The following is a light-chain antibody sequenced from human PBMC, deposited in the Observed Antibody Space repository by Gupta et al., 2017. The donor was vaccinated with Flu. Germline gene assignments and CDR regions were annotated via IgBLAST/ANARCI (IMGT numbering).Light chain of an antibody. CDR2: DAS. CDR3: QQENNCPRS. Sequence: PAFLSSSLGDRVTLSCRASQSISNYLAWYQQKPGQAPRLLIYDASTRATGFPASFSGSGSGTEFTLTVGSRQSEDFAVYYCQQENNCPRSFGQGTKV. J-gene: IGKJ1*01. CDR1: QSISNY. V-gene: IGKV3-15*01.